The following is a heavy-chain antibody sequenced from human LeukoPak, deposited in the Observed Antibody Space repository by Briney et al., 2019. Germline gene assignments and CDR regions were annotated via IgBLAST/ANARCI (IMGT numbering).Heavy chain of an antibody. CDR3: ARDGEPHGCGMDV. CDR2: ISYDGSNK. CDR1: GFTFSSYA. D-gene: IGHD1-14*01. J-gene: IGHJ6*02. Sequence: GGSLRLSCAASGFTFSSYAMHWVRQAPGKGLEWVAVISYDGSNKYYADSVKGRFTISRDNSKNTLYLQMNSLRAEDTAVYYCARDGEPHGCGMDVWGQGTTVTVSS. V-gene: IGHV3-30-3*01.